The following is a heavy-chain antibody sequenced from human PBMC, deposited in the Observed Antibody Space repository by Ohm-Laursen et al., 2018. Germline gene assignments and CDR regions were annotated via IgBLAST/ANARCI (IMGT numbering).Heavy chain of an antibody. Sequence: SDTLSLTCAVSGYSISSGYFWGWIRQPPGKGLEWIGTIYHSGSTYYNPSLKSRVTISVDTSKNQFSLKLSFVTAADTALYYCARGLWWFDPWGQGTLVTVSS. J-gene: IGHJ5*02. V-gene: IGHV4-38-2*01. CDR2: IYHSGST. CDR3: ARGLWWFDP. CDR1: GYSISSGYF.